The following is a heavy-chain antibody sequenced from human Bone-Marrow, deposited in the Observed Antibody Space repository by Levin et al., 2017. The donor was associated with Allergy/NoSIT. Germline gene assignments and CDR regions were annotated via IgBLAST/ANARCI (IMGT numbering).Heavy chain of an antibody. CDR3: ARDVYSGIDY. J-gene: IGHJ4*02. CDR2: MNPNSGNT. Sequence: GESLKISCKASGYTFSSYDINWVRQATGQGLEWVGWMNPNSGNTGHAQTFQGRVTMTWNTSISTAYMELSSLRSEDTAVYYCARDVYSGIDYWGQGTLVTVSS. CDR1: GYTFSSYD. V-gene: IGHV1-8*02. D-gene: IGHD1-26*01.